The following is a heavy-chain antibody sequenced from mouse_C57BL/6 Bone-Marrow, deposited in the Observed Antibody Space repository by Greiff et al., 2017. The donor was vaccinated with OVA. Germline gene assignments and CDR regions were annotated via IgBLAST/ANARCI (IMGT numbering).Heavy chain of an antibody. J-gene: IGHJ1*03. Sequence: EVHLVESGGGLVQPGGSLKLSCAASGFTFSDYYMYWVRQTPEKRLEWVAYISNGGGSTYYPDTVKGRFTISRDNAKNTLYLQMSRLKSEDTAMYYCARIYYGNSYWYFDVWGTGTTVTVSS. D-gene: IGHD2-1*01. CDR3: ARIYYGNSYWYFDV. V-gene: IGHV5-12*01. CDR1: GFTFSDYY. CDR2: ISNGGGST.